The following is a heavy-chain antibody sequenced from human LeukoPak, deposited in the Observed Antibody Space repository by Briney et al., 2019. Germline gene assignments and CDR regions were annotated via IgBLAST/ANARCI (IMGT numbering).Heavy chain of an antibody. V-gene: IGHV1-8*01. Sequence: ASVKVSCKASGYTFTSYDINWVRQATGQGLEWMGWMNPNSGNTGYAQKFQGRVTMTRNTSISTAYMGLSSLRSEDTAVYYCARGATMVRGAVRGYGMDVWGQGTTVTVSS. CDR3: ARGATMVRGAVRGYGMDV. CDR2: MNPNSGNT. J-gene: IGHJ6*02. CDR1: GYTFTSYD. D-gene: IGHD3-10*01.